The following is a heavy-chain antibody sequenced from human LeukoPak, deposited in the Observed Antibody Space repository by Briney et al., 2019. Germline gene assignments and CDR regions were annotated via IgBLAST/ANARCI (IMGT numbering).Heavy chain of an antibody. CDR1: GYTLTELS. D-gene: IGHD5-12*01. V-gene: IGHV1-24*01. CDR2: FDPEDGET. J-gene: IGHJ5*02. Sequence: ASVKVSCKVSGYTLTELSMHWVRQAPGKGLEWMGGFDPEDGETIYVQKFQGRVTMTEDTSTDTAYMELSSLRSEDTAVYYCATDLSGGYVGWFDPWGQGTLVTVSS. CDR3: ATDLSGGYVGWFDP.